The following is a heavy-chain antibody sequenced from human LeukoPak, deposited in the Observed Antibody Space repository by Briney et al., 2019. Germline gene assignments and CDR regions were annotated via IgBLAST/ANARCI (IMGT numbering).Heavy chain of an antibody. J-gene: IGHJ4*02. V-gene: IGHV4-39*01. CDR2: IYYSGST. D-gene: IGHD6-19*01. CDR1: GGSLSSSSYY. Sequence: SETLSLTCTVSGGSLSSSSYYWGWIRQPPGKGLEWIGSIYYSGSTYYNPSLKSRVTISVDTSKNQFSLKLSSVTAADTAVYYCASLAVAGLSEGYWGQGTLVIVSS. CDR3: ASLAVAGLSEGY.